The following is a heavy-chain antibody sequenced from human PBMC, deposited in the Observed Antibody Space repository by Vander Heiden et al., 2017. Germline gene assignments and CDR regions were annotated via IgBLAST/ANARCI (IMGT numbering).Heavy chain of an antibody. CDR2: ISGDSGST. J-gene: IGHJ4*02. Sequence: SCAASGFTFSNYVMTWVRQAPGKGLEWVSAISGDSGSTYYADLGKGRFTISRDNSKSTLYLQMNNLRADDTAVYYCAKEGLRTIRETSHWGQGTQVTVSS. CDR1: GFTFSNYV. V-gene: IGHV3-23*01. CDR3: AKEGLRTIRETSH. D-gene: IGHD3-3*01.